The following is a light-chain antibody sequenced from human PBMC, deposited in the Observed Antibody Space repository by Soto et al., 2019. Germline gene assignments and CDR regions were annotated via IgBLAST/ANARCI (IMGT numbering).Light chain of an antibody. CDR1: QTIYDY. J-gene: IGKJ4*01. CDR2: GAS. CDR3: QQNFSPLLT. Sequence: DIQMTQSPSSLSASVGDRVTITRRASQTIYDYVTWFQQRPGKAPKVLIYGASTLQSGVPSRFSGSGSGTEFTLTISNFQPEDFATYYCQQNFSPLLTFGGGTKVDIK. V-gene: IGKV1-39*01.